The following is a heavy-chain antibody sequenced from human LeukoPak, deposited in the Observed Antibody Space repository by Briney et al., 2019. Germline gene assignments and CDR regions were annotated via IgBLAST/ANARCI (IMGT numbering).Heavy chain of an antibody. Sequence: PGGSLRLSCSASGFTFTHYSINWVRQAPGKGLEWLSSISNSSNYIYYADSVKGRFTISRDNAKNSLYLQMDSLRAEDTAVYYCARGGVPVYYYYMDIWGKGTTVTISS. D-gene: IGHD3-10*01. CDR2: ISNSSNYI. V-gene: IGHV3-21*01. J-gene: IGHJ6*03. CDR3: ARGGVPVYYYYMDI. CDR1: GFTFTHYS.